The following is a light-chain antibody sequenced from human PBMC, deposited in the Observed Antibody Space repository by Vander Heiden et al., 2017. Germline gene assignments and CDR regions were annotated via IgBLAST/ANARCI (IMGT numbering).Light chain of an antibody. CDR1: SDINVGTYR. V-gene: IGLV5-45*03. J-gene: IGLJ3*02. CDR2: YNSDSDK. Sequence: QAGLSQPSSPPASPGASASLTCTLRSDINVGTYRIYWYQQKPGSPPQYLLRYNSDSDKQQGSGVPSRFSGSKDASANAGILLISGLQSKDEADYYCLIWHTSAWVFGGGTKLTVL. CDR3: LIWHTSAWV.